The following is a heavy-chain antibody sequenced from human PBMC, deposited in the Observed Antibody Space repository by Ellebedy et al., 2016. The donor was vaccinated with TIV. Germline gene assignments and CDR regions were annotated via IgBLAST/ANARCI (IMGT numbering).Heavy chain of an antibody. CDR2: INSDGSRT. Sequence: GESLKISCAASGFTFSSYWMHWVRQAPGKGLVWVSLINSDGSRTTYADSVKGRFTISRDNAKNTLYLQMNSLRAEDTAVYYCARGGSTGWLQSYFDYWGQGTLVTVSS. CDR3: ARGGSTGWLQSYFDY. V-gene: IGHV3-74*03. J-gene: IGHJ4*02. CDR1: GFTFSSYW. D-gene: IGHD5-24*01.